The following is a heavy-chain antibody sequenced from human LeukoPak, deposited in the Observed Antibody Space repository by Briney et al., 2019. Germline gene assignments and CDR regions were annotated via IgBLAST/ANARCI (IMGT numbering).Heavy chain of an antibody. Sequence: GGSLRLSCAASGFAFNSYWMHWVRQVPGKGLVWVSHTNSDGSSTSYADSVKGRFTISRDNAKNTLYVQMNSLRAEDTAVYYCARVLSAGGYDIWGQGTMVTVSS. D-gene: IGHD2-15*01. J-gene: IGHJ3*02. CDR2: TNSDGSST. CDR1: GFAFNSYW. CDR3: ARVLSAGGYDI. V-gene: IGHV3-74*01.